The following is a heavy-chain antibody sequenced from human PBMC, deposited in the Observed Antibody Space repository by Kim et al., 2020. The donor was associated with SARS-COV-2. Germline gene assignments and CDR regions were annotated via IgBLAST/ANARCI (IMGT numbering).Heavy chain of an antibody. CDR3: TTAFEF. Sequence: NNEGTNADYADSVKGRFTISRDNAKNMVSLQMDSLGAEDTAVYYCTTAFEFWGQGTLVTVSS. J-gene: IGHJ4*02. V-gene: IGHV3-74*01. CDR2: NNEGTNA.